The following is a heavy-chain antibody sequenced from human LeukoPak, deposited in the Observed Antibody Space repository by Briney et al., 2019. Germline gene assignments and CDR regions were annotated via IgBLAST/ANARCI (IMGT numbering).Heavy chain of an antibody. V-gene: IGHV3-64*04. J-gene: IGHJ4*02. CDR3: ATIGDRRTGELYRIDY. CDR1: GFTFTSYA. CDR2: ISSNGGST. Sequence: GGSLRLSCSASGFTFTSYAMHWVRQAPGKGLECVSTISSNGGSTYSADSVKGRFTISRDNSKNTLYLQMNSLRPEDAAIYYCATIGDRRTGELYRIDYWGQGTLVTVSS. D-gene: IGHD7-27*01.